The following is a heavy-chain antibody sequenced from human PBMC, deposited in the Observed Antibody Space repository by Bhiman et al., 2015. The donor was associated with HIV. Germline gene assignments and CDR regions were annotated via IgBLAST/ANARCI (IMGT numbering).Heavy chain of an antibody. Sequence: VQLVESGGGVVQPGRSLRLSCAASGFTFSSYGTHWVRQAPGKGLEWVAGIWYDGSNKYYADSVKGRFSISRDNSRNTLYLQMNSLRAEDTAVYYCAKCIWGSSLIDVFDIWGQG. V-gene: IGHV3-33*06. CDR1: GFTFSSYG. D-gene: IGHD3-16*01. CDR3: AKCIWGSSLIDVFDI. J-gene: IGHJ3*02. CDR2: IWYDGSNK.